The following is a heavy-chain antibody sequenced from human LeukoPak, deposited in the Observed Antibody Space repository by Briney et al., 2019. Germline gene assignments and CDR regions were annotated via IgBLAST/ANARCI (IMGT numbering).Heavy chain of an antibody. J-gene: IGHJ6*03. D-gene: IGHD3-10*01. CDR1: GFTFSSYG. CDR2: ISGSGGST. V-gene: IGHV3-23*01. CDR3: ASALRGYYYYYYMDV. Sequence: GGSLRPSCAASGFTFSSYGMSWVRQAPGKGLEWVSAISGSGGSTYYADSVKGRFTISRDNSKNTLYLQMNSLRAEDTAVYYCASALRGYYYYYYMDVWGKGTTVSISS.